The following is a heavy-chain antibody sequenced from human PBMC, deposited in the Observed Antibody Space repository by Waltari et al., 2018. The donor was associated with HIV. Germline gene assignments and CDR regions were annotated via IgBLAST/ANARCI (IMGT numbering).Heavy chain of an antibody. Sequence: EVQLVESGGGLVQRGGSLRSSCEAPGLTVISNWIHWVRQAPGKGLVWVSCIKKDGSNTRYADSVKGRLTISRDNAKNTLYLQMNSLRAEDTAVYYCARGVGYGMDVWGQGTTVTVSS. CDR3: ARGVGYGMDV. V-gene: IGHV3-74*01. D-gene: IGHD2-15*01. CDR1: GLTVISNW. CDR2: IKKDGSNT. J-gene: IGHJ6*02.